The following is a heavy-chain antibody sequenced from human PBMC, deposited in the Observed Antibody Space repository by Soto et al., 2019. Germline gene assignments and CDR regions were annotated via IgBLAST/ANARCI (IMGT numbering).Heavy chain of an antibody. Sequence: GGSLRLSCAASGFTFSSYAMSWVRQAPGKGLEWVSAISGSGGSTYYADSVKGRFTISRDNSKNTLYLQMNSLRAEDTAVYYCATGPRRMAVANTYFDYWGQGTLVTVSS. CDR2: ISGSGGST. CDR3: ATGPRRMAVANTYFDY. CDR1: GFTFSSYA. D-gene: IGHD6-19*01. V-gene: IGHV3-23*01. J-gene: IGHJ4*02.